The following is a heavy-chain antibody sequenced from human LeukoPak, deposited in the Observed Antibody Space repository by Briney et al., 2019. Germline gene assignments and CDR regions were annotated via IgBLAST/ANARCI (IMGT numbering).Heavy chain of an antibody. CDR3: ASFYCSSTSCCFDY. D-gene: IGHD2-2*01. J-gene: IGHJ4*02. CDR1: GGSISSYY. Sequence: PSETLSLTCTVSGGSISSYYWSWIRQPPGKGLGWIGYIYYSGSTNYNPSLKSRVTISVDTSKNQFSLKLSSVTAADTAVYYCASFYCSSTSCCFDYWGQGTLVTVSS. V-gene: IGHV4-59*01. CDR2: IYYSGST.